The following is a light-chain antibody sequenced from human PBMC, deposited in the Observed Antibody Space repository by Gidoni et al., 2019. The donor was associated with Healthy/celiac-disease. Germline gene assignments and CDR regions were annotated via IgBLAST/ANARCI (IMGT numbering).Light chain of an antibody. CDR3: QQRSNWPRYT. V-gene: IGKV3-11*01. CDR2: DAS. J-gene: IGKJ2*01. Sequence: EIVLKKSPATLFLSPGERATLSCRASQSVSSYLAWYQQKPGQAPRLLIYDASNRATGIPARFSGSGSGTDFTLTISSLEPEDFAVYYCQQRSNWPRYTFGQGTKLEIK. CDR1: QSVSSY.